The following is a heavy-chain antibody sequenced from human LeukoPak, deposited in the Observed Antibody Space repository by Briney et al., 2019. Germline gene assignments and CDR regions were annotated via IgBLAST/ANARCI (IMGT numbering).Heavy chain of an antibody. V-gene: IGHV3-30*02. CDR2: IRYDGSNK. D-gene: IGHD3-9*01. CDR3: AKDGELRYFAWRTFYYYYYYMDV. J-gene: IGHJ6*03. CDR1: GFTFSSYG. Sequence: PGGSLRLSCAASGFTFSSYGMHWVRQAPGKGLEWVAFIRYDGSNKYYADSVKGRFTISRDNSKNTLYLQMNSLRAEDTAVYYCAKDGELRYFAWRTFYYYYYYMDVWGKGTTVTISS.